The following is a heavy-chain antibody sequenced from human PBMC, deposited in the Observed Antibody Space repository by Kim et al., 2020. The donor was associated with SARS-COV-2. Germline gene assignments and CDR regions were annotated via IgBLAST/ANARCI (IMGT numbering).Heavy chain of an antibody. V-gene: IGHV3-43D*03. D-gene: IGHD5-18*01. J-gene: IGHJ3*02. CDR3: AKVGEAMVTGNAFDI. CDR1: GFTFDDYA. CDR2: ISWDGGST. Sequence: GGSLRLSCAASGFTFDDYAMHWVRQAPGKGLEWVSLISWDGGSTYYADSVKGRFTISRDNSKNSLYLQMNSLRAEDTALYYCAKVGEAMVTGNAFDIWGQGTMVTVSS.